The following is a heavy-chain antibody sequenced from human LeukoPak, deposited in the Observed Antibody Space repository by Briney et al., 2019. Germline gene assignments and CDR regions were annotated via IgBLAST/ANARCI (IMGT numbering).Heavy chain of an antibody. Sequence: TSETLSLTCAVYGGSFSGYYWSWIRLPPGKGLEWIGEINHSGSTNYNPSLKSRVTISVDTSKNQFSLKLSSVTAADTAVYYCATKSSGYYYSWFDPWGQGTLVTVSS. J-gene: IGHJ5*02. V-gene: IGHV4-34*01. CDR1: GGSFSGYY. D-gene: IGHD3-22*01. CDR3: ATKSSGYYYSWFDP. CDR2: INHSGST.